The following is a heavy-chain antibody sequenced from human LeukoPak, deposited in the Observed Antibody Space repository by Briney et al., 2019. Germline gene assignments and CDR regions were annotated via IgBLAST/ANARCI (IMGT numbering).Heavy chain of an antibody. CDR1: GFTVSNNY. J-gene: IGHJ4*02. D-gene: IGHD4-23*01. CDR2: IYGGGTT. CDR3: ARAPNYDDYGGQ. Sequence: PGGSLRLSCAASGFTVSNNYMSWVRQAPGKGLEWVSLIYGGGTTYYADSVKGRFTISSDSSKNTLYLQMNSLRAEDTAVYYCARAPNYDDYGGQWGRGTLVTVSS. V-gene: IGHV3-53*01.